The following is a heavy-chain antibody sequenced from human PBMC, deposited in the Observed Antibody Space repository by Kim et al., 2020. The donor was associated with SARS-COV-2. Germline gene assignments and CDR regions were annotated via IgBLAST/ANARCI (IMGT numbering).Heavy chain of an antibody. D-gene: IGHD6-13*01. CDR1: GFTFSSYS. J-gene: IGHJ6*02. CDR3: AREGIGPYGMDV. V-gene: IGHV3-21*01. CDR2: ISSSSSYI. Sequence: GGSLRLSCAASGFTFSSYSMNWVRQAPGKGLEWVSSISSSSSYIYYADSVKGRFTISRDNAKNSLYLQMNSLRAEDTAVYYCAREGIGPYGMDVWGQGTTVTVSS.